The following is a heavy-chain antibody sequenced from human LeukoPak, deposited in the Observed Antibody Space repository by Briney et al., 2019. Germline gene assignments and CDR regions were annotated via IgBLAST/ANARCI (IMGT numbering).Heavy chain of an antibody. J-gene: IGHJ3*02. Sequence: GASVKVSCKASGYTFTSYDINWVRQATGQGLEWMGGVIPILGTANYAQKFEDRVTLTADESTNTAYMELNSLRSEDTAVYYCARDPSLNDYGDYRNPGAFDIWGQGTMVTVSS. CDR2: VIPILGTA. V-gene: IGHV1-69*13. CDR1: GYTFTSYD. CDR3: ARDPSLNDYGDYRNPGAFDI. D-gene: IGHD4-17*01.